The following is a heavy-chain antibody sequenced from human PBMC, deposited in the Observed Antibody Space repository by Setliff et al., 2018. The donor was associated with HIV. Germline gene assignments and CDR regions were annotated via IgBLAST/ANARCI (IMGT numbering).Heavy chain of an antibody. D-gene: IGHD4-17*01. CDR3: ARGTTLNVVPDAFDI. V-gene: IGHV4-38-2*02. CDR2: IYHAGNT. J-gene: IGHJ3*02. CDR1: GYSISSGYY. Sequence: LSLTCTVTGYSISSGYYWAWIRQPPGKGLEWIGHIYHAGNTYYNPSLKSRVTISVDTSKNQISPRLNSLTAADTALYYCARGTTLNVVPDAFDIWGQGTMVTVSS.